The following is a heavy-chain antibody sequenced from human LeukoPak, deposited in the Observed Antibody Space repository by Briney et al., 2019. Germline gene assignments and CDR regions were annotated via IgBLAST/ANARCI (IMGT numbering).Heavy chain of an antibody. J-gene: IGHJ4*02. CDR2: IRSKAYGGTT. D-gene: IGHD3-3*01. V-gene: IGHV3-49*03. Sequence: GGSLRLSCTASGFTFGVYAMSWFRQAPGKGLEWVGFIRSKAYGGTTEYAASVKGRFTISRDDSKSIAYLQMNSLKTEDTAVYYCTSEYDFWSGYYGDFDYWGQGTLVTVSS. CDR3: TSEYDFWSGYYGDFDY. CDR1: GFTFGVYA.